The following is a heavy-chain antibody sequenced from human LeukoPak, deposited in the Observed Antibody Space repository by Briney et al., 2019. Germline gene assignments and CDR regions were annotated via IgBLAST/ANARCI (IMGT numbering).Heavy chain of an antibody. J-gene: IGHJ4*02. CDR2: ISYDGSNK. D-gene: IGHD3-10*01. CDR3: AKAHGSGSYSSFDY. Sequence: PGGSLRLSCAASGFTFSSYAMHWVRQAPGMGLEWVAVISYDGSNKYYADSVKGRFTISRDNAKNSLYLQMNSLRAEDMALYYCAKAHGSGSYSSFDYWGQGTLVTVSS. V-gene: IGHV3-30*04. CDR1: GFTFSSYA.